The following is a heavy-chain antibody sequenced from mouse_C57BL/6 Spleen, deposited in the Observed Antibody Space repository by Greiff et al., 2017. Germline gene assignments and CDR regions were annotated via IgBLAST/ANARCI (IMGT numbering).Heavy chain of an antibody. J-gene: IGHJ1*03. D-gene: IGHD5-1*01. CDR2: INPNNGGT. CDR3: ATYSPYFDV. CDR1: GYTFTDYY. Sequence: VQLQQSGPELVKPGASVKISCKASGYTFTDYYMNWVKQSHGKSLEWIGDINPNNGGTSYNQKFKGKATLTVDKSYSNAYMELRSLTSEDSAVYYCATYSPYFDVWGTGTTVTVSS. V-gene: IGHV1-26*01.